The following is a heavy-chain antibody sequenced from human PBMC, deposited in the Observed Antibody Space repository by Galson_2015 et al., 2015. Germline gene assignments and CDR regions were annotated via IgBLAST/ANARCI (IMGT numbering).Heavy chain of an antibody. J-gene: IGHJ6*02. Sequence: TLSLTCAVSGGSISTNTWWSWVRQPPGKGLEWIGEIYHSGSTKYNPSLKSRVTISVDKFKNQFSLKLSSVTPADTAVYYCARDVGDCSGGNCFYGMDVWGQGTTVTVSS. V-gene: IGHV4-4*02. D-gene: IGHD2-15*01. CDR2: IYHSGST. CDR1: GGSISTNTW. CDR3: ARDVGDCSGGNCFYGMDV.